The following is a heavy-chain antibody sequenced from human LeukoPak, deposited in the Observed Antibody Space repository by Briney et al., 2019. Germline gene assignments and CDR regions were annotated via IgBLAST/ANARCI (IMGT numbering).Heavy chain of an antibody. D-gene: IGHD1-26*01. V-gene: IGHV3-7*01. CDR1: GFTFTSYW. CDR2: IQKDGSEN. CDR3: TGGAGYELAY. Sequence: RGSLRLSCAAYGFTFTSYWITWVRQAAGKGLEWVANIQKDGSENNYRDSSKGRFSISRDKTRNSLYLQMNSLRAEDTAVYAGTGGAGYELAYWGQGTQVTVSS. J-gene: IGHJ4*02.